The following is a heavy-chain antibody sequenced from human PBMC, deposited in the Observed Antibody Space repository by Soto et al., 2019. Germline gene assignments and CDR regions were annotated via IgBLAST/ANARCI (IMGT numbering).Heavy chain of an antibody. J-gene: IGHJ5*01. CDR2: IDPSDSSA. CDR3: ETRSDEGGGWFES. CDR1: GDTFINYW. V-gene: IGHV5-10-1*01. Sequence: PXESLKVSCLCSGDTFINYWVTWVLHMPGKGLERMGTIDPSDSSAVYSPSFQGHITISVDKSINTAYLHWSSLRASDTAIYYCETRSDEGGGWFESCGQGTQVTVSS. D-gene: IGHD3-10*01.